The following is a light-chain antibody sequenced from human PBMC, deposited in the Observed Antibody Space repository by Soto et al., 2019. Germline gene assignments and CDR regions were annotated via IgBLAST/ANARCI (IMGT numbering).Light chain of an antibody. CDR1: SSDIGGYNY. V-gene: IGLV2-14*01. CDR3: SSYTSSSTLDV. J-gene: IGLJ1*01. Sequence: QSALTQPASVSGSPGQSITISCAGTSSDIGGYNYVSWYQQHPGKAPKVMTYEVSNRPSGVSNRFSGSKSGNTASLTISGLQAEDEADYYCSSYTSSSTLDVFGSGTKVTVL. CDR2: EVS.